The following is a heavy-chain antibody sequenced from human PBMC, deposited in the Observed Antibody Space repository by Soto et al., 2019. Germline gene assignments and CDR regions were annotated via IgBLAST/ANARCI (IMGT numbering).Heavy chain of an antibody. J-gene: IGHJ4*02. CDR2: IYHSGST. CDR1: GGSISSSNW. V-gene: IGHV4-4*02. CDR3: ARGGDDGDY. D-gene: IGHD2-21*02. Sequence: QVQLQESGPGLVKPSGTLSLTCAVSGGSISSSNWWSWVRQPPGKGLEWIGEIYHSGSTNYNPSPKLPAPTSVDKPKTQFPLKLSSVTAADTAVYYCARGGDDGDYWGQGTLVTVSS.